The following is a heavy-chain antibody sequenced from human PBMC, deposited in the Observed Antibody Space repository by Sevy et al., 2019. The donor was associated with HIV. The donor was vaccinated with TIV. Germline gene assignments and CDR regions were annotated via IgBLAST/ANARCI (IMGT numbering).Heavy chain of an antibody. V-gene: IGHV3-48*01. Sequence: GGSLRLSCAASGFPFSTYSINWVRQAPGKGLEWLSYISDTSGTIYYADSVRGRFTISRDNAKNSLYLQMNNLRAEDTAVYYCASQRGGYERLYYFDYWGQGTLVTVSS. CDR1: GFPFSTYS. J-gene: IGHJ4*02. D-gene: IGHD5-12*01. CDR2: ISDTSGTI. CDR3: ASQRGGYERLYYFDY.